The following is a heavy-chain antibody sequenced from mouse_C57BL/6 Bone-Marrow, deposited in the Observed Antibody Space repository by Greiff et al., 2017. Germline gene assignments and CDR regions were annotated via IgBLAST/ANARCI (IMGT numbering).Heavy chain of an antibody. CDR1: GFTFSDYG. Sequence: EVQGVESGGGLVKPGGSLKLSCAASGFTFSDYGMHWVRQAPEKGLECVAYISSGSSTIYYADTVKGRFTISRDNAKNTLFLQMTSLRSEDTAMYYCARRTTVVAKDAMDYWGQGTSVTVSS. CDR2: ISSGSSTI. CDR3: ARRTTVVAKDAMDY. J-gene: IGHJ4*01. V-gene: IGHV5-17*01. D-gene: IGHD1-1*01.